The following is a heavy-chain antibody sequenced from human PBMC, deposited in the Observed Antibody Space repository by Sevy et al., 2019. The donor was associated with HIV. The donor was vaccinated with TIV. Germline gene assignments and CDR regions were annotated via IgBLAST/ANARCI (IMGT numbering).Heavy chain of an antibody. D-gene: IGHD6-19*01. Sequence: ASVKVSCKASGYNFYIHWVRQAPGQGLEWMGRVTPNSGATTYAQRFQGRVAMTMDSSISTAYMELSGLKSDDTAIYYCAGQSLGWYNWFDPWGQGTLVTVSS. J-gene: IGHJ5*02. V-gene: IGHV1-2*06. CDR2: VTPNSGAT. CDR1: GYNFY. CDR3: AGQSLGWYNWFDP.